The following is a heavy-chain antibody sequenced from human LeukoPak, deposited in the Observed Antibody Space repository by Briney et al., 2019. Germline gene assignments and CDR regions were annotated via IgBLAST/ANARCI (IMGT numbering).Heavy chain of an antibody. CDR2: LYYSGGT. J-gene: IGHJ4*02. V-gene: IGHV4-59*01. Sequence: SETLSLTCTVSGGSIRSYYWSWIRQPPGKGLEWIGYLYYSGGTNYNPSLKSRVTISVDTSKNQFSLKLSSVTAADTAVYYCAGSGSYYGDFDYWGQGTLVTVSS. CDR3: AGSGSYYGDFDY. CDR1: GGSIRSYY. D-gene: IGHD3-10*01.